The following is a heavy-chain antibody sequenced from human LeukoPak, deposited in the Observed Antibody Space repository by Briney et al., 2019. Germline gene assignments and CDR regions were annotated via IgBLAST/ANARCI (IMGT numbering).Heavy chain of an antibody. V-gene: IGHV3-23*01. D-gene: IGHD3-10*02. Sequence: PWGSLRLSCATSGFTFSSYAMSWVRQAPGKGLEWVSTVSGGGGSTWYADSVKGRFTISRDNSKNTLYLQMNSLRAEDTAVYYCATYVRGDFDYWGQGTLVTVSS. CDR2: VSGGGGST. CDR3: ATYVRGDFDY. CDR1: GFTFSSYA. J-gene: IGHJ4*02.